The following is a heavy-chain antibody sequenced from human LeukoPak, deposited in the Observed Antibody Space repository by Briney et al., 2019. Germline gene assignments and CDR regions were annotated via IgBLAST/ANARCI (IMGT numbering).Heavy chain of an antibody. D-gene: IGHD3-3*01. Sequence: PGGSLRLSCAASGFTFDDYGMSWVRQAPGKGLEWVSGINWNGGSTGYADSVKGRFTISRDNAKNSLYLQMNSLRAEDTALYYCARERITIFGVVIIGNYYYMDVWGKGTTVTVSS. V-gene: IGHV3-20*04. J-gene: IGHJ6*03. CDR1: GFTFDDYG. CDR3: ARERITIFGVVIIGNYYYMDV. CDR2: INWNGGST.